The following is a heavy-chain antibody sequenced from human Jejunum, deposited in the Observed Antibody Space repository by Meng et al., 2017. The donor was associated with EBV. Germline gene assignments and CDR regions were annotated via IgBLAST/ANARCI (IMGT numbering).Heavy chain of an antibody. J-gene: IGHJ4*02. CDR3: AGLRYSGYDRAFDY. CDR1: GGSVNSGNVY. V-gene: IGHV4-61*01. Sequence: QLPAPGPGPVKPPEPLAPTCICSGGSVNSGNVYWSWIRQPPGKGLEWIGYIYYSGSTNYIPSLKSRVTISLDTSKNQFSLKLSSVTAADTAVYYCAGLRYSGYDRAFDYWGQGALVTVSS. CDR2: IYYSGST. D-gene: IGHD5-12*01.